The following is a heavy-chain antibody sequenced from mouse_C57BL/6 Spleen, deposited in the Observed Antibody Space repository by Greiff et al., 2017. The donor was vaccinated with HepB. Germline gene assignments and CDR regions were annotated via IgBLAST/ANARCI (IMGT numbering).Heavy chain of an antibody. V-gene: IGHV1-81*01. J-gene: IGHJ3*01. Sequence: VQLQQSGAELARPGASVKLSCKASGYTFTSYGISWVKQRTGQGLEWIGEIYPRSGNTYYNEKFKGKATLTADKTSSTAYMELRSLTSEDSAVYFCAPIYYDYDPLAYWGQGTLVTVSA. CDR1: GYTFTSYG. CDR3: APIYYDYDPLAY. CDR2: IYPRSGNT. D-gene: IGHD2-4*01.